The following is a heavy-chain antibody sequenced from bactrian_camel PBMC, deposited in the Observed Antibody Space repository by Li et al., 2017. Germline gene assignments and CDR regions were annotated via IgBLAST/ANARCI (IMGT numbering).Heavy chain of an antibody. Sequence: HLQLVESGGGSVQAGGSLRLSCAAVEYTGTLHCMGWFRQGPGKEREGLAAIYGGGATYTERTYYADSVKGRFTISEDKAKNTVYLQMDSLKPDDTANYYCAATRGPLLVRYVFEEGRYKYWGQGTQVTVS. CDR1: EYTGTLHC. CDR2: IYGGGATYTERT. V-gene: IGHV3S25*01. CDR3: AATRGPLLVRYVFEEGRYKY. D-gene: IGHD3*01. J-gene: IGHJ4*01.